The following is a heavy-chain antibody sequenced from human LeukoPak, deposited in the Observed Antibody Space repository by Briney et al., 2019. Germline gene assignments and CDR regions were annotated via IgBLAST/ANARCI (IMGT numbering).Heavy chain of an antibody. D-gene: IGHD3-22*01. CDR2: ISSSSSYI. CDR3: ARENAYYYDSSGYSDY. CDR1: GFTFSSYS. V-gene: IGHV3-21*01. Sequence: GGSQRLSCAASGFTFSSYSMNWVRQAPGKGLEWVSSISSSSSYIYYADSVKGRFTISRDNAKNSLYLQMNSLRAEDTAVYYCARENAYYYDSSGYSDYWGQGTLVTVSS. J-gene: IGHJ4*02.